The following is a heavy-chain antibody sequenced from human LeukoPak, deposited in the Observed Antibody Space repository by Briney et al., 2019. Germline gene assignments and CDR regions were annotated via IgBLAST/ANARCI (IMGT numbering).Heavy chain of an antibody. V-gene: IGHV3-23*01. J-gene: IGHJ4*02. D-gene: IGHD6-13*01. CDR2: ISGSGGDT. CDR3: AKGQGYSSSWSFDY. CDR1: GLTFNSYG. Sequence: GGSLRLSRAASGLTFNSYGMSWGRQAPGKGLEWVSAISGSGGDTYYADSVKGRFTISRDNSKNTLYLEMNSLRAEDTAVYYCAKGQGYSSSWSFDYWGQGTLVTVSS.